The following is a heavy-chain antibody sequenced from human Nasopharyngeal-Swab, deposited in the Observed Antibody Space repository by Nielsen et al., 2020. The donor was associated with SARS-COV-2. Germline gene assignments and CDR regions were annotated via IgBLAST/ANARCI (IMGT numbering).Heavy chain of an antibody. V-gene: IGHV3-23*01. J-gene: IGHJ4*02. Sequence: WSRQSREKGLEWVSAISGSAGATYYADTVKGRFTIPRANSKHTVYLQMNSLRAEDAAVYYCAKVRPIVTTPRDFDYWGQGILVTVSS. CDR3: AKVRPIVTTPRDFDY. D-gene: IGHD5-12*01. CDR2: ISGSAGAT.